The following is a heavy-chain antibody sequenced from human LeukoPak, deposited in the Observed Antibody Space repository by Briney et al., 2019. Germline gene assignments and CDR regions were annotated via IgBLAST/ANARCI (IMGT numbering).Heavy chain of an antibody. Sequence: GASVKVSCKXSGYIFTNYGISWGRQAPGQGLEGMGWISGYNGNTNYVQKFRGRVAMTADTSTSTVYMELRSLRSDDTAVYYCARDIATVQHQDWGQGTLVTVSS. D-gene: IGHD1-1*01. CDR1: GYIFTNYG. J-gene: IGHJ4*02. V-gene: IGHV1-18*01. CDR3: ARDIATVQHQD. CDR2: ISGYNGNT.